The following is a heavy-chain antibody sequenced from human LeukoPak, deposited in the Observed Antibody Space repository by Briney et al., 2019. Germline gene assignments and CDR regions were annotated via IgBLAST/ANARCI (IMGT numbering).Heavy chain of an antibody. J-gene: IGHJ4*02. V-gene: IGHV1-69*13. CDR1: GYSFTTYG. D-gene: IGHD3-22*01. CDR3: ARRGAGDSSGYYLDY. Sequence: GASVKVSCKASGYSFTTYGMNWVPQAPGQGLEWVGGIIPIFGTANYAQKFQGRVTITADESTSTAYMELSSLRSEDTAVYYCARRGAGDSSGYYLDYWGQGTLVTVSS. CDR2: IIPIFGTA.